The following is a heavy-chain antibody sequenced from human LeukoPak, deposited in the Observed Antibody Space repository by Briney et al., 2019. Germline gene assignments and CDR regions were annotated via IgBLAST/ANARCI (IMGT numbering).Heavy chain of an antibody. Sequence: ASVKVSCKASGGTFSSYAISWVRQAPGQGLEWMGGIIPIFGTANYAQKFQGRVTITADESTSTAYMELSSLRSDDTAVYYCARGGHYRTHYYDSSGDYWGQGTLVTVSS. J-gene: IGHJ4*02. CDR1: GGTFSSYA. CDR3: ARGGHYRTHYYDSSGDY. D-gene: IGHD3-22*01. CDR2: IIPIFGTA. V-gene: IGHV1-69*13.